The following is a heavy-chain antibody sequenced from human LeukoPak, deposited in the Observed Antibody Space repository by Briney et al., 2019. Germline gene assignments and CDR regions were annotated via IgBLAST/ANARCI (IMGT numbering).Heavy chain of an antibody. CDR1: GFTFSSYW. CDR3: ARATGGNYYGRDYFDY. J-gene: IGHJ4*02. Sequence: GGSLRLSCAASGFTFSSYWMSWVRQAPGKGLEWVANIKQDGSEKYYVDSVKGRFTISRDNAKNSLYLQMNSLRAEDTAVYYCARATGGNYYGRDYFDYWGQGTLVTVSS. V-gene: IGHV3-7*01. D-gene: IGHD3-10*01. CDR2: IKQDGSEK.